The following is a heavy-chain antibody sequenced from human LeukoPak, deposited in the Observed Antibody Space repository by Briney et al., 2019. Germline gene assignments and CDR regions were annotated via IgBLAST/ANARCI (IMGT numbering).Heavy chain of an antibody. D-gene: IGHD3-16*02. CDR1: GYTFTGYY. CDR3: ARGKGHGDYVWGSYRYTGDYFDY. J-gene: IGHJ4*02. Sequence: GASVKVSCKASGYTFTGYYMHWVRQAPGQGLEWMGWINPNSGGTNYAQKFQGRVTMTRDTSISTAHMELSRLRSDDTAVYYCARGKGHGDYVWGSYRYTGDYFDYWGQGTLVTVSS. CDR2: INPNSGGT. V-gene: IGHV1-2*02.